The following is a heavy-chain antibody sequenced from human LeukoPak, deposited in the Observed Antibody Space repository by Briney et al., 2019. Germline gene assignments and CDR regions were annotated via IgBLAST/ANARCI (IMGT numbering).Heavy chain of an antibody. CDR3: AKACSGWGCFDP. J-gene: IGHJ5*02. CDR1: GFTFSSYA. V-gene: IGHV3-23*01. CDR2: ISGSGGST. Sequence: GGSLRLSCAASGFTFSSYAMSWVRQAPGKGLEWVSAISGSGGSTYYADSVKGRFTISRDTSKNTLYLQMNSLRAEDTAVYYCAKACSGWGCFDPWGQGTLLTVSS. D-gene: IGHD6-19*01.